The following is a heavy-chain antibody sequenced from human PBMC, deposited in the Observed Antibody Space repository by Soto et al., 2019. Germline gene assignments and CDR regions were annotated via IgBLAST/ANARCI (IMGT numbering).Heavy chain of an antibody. V-gene: IGHV3-21*01. CDR2: ISTSSRYI. CDR3: EMETVYSYGGFDY. J-gene: IGHJ4*02. CDR1: GFTFRSYS. Sequence: EVQLLESGGGLVKPGGSLRLSCAASGFTFRSYSMNCVRQAPGKGLEWVSSISTSSRYIYYKDSVKGRFTLSRDNAKNSLYLQMYSLRAEATAVYYCEMETVYSYGGFDYWGPGTLVSVS. D-gene: IGHD5-18*01.